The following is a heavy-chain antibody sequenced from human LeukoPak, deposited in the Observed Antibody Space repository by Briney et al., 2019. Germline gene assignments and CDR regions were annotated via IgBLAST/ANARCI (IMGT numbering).Heavy chain of an antibody. D-gene: IGHD1-7*01. CDR2: ISYDGSNK. J-gene: IGHJ4*02. V-gene: IGHV3-30*04. CDR3: AAGPTTGY. CDR1: GFTFSRYA. Sequence: GGSLRLSCVASGFTFSRYAMHWVRQAPGKGLEWVAVISYDGSNKYYADSVKGRFTISRDNSKNTLYLQMNSLRAEDTAVYYCAAGPTTGYWGQGTLVTVSS.